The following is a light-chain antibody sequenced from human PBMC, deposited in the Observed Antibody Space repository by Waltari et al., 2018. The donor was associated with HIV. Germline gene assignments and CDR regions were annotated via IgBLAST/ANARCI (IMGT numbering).Light chain of an antibody. J-gene: IGLJ2*01. V-gene: IGLV2-23*02. CDR3: SSYAGSYFYVP. Sequence: QSALTQPASVSGSPGQSITISCTGTSSDVGSYNLVSWYQQHPGKAPKLMIFEVSKRPSGISNRFAGSKSGNTASLTISGLQAEDEADYYCSSYAGSYFYVPFGGGTKLTVL. CDR1: SSDVGSYNL. CDR2: EVS.